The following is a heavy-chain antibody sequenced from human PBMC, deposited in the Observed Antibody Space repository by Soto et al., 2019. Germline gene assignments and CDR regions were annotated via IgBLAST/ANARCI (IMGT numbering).Heavy chain of an antibody. CDR3: ATYPAFAKYYFDY. J-gene: IGHJ4*02. V-gene: IGHV4-30-2*01. Sequence: SETLSLTCAVSGVSITTNGFSWSWIRQPPGKGLGWIGYIYPSGTIFYNPSLNSRVTISADTSNNQFSLKLTSVTAADTAVYFCATYPAFAKYYFDYWGRGTLVTVSS. D-gene: IGHD3-16*01. CDR1: GVSITTNGFS. CDR2: IYPSGTI.